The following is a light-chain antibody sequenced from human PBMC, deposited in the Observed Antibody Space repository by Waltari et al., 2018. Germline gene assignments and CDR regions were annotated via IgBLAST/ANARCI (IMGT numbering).Light chain of an antibody. J-gene: IGLJ3*02. CDR1: SGHIPNV. V-gene: IGLV4-69*01. CDR3: ETGGHGTWV. CDR2: VNSDGSH. Sequence: QLVLTQSPSASASLGASVKLTCTLSSGHIPNVIAWHQQQPGKGPRYLMKVNSDGSHRKGADIPDRFSGSGSGPERYLTISSLQSEDEADYYCETGGHGTWVFGGGTKLTVL.